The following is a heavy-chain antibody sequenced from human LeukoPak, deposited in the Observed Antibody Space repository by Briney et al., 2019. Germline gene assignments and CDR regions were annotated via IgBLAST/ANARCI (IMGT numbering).Heavy chain of an antibody. Sequence: GGSLRLSCAASAFTFNSYAMTWVRQAPGKELEWVSAISGSGVGTYYAESVKGRFTISRDNSNNTLFLQMNSLRAEDTAVYYCAKVISSGWSSLDYWGQGTLVTVSS. CDR3: AKVISSGWSSLDY. J-gene: IGHJ4*02. CDR1: AFTFNSYA. D-gene: IGHD6-19*01. CDR2: ISGSGVGT. V-gene: IGHV3-23*01.